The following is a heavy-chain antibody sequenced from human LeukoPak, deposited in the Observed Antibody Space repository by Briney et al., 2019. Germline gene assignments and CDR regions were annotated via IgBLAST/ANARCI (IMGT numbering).Heavy chain of an antibody. CDR3: ARDGPNMVRGVIA. CDR2: IYYSGST. Sequence: SETLSLTCTVSGGSISSSSYYWGWIRQPPGKGLEWIGSIYYSGSTYYNPSLKSRVTISVDTSKNQFSLKLSSVTAADTAVYYCARDGPNMVRGVIAWGQGTLVTVSS. D-gene: IGHD3-10*01. CDR1: GGSISSSSYY. J-gene: IGHJ5*02. V-gene: IGHV4-39*07.